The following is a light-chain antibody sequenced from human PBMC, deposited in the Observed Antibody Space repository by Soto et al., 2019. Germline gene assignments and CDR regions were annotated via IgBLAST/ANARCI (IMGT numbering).Light chain of an antibody. Sequence: EIVLTQSPATLSLSPGERATLSCRASQSVSSYLAWYQQKPGQAPRLLIYDASNRATGIPARFSGSGSGTNFTLTIISLEPEDFAVYYCQQRRTFGQGTKV. J-gene: IGKJ1*01. CDR3: QQRRT. CDR1: QSVSSY. CDR2: DAS. V-gene: IGKV3-11*01.